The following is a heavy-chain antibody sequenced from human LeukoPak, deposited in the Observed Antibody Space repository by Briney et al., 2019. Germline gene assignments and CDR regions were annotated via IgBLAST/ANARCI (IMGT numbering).Heavy chain of an antibody. CDR2: ISYDGSNK. Sequence: PGRSLRLSCAASGFTFSSYAMHWVRQAPGKGLEWVAVISYDGSNKYYADSVKGRFTISRDNSKNTLYLQMNSLRAEDTAVYCCARDPDYDFWSGYHIDYWGQGTLVTVSS. V-gene: IGHV3-30-3*01. CDR3: ARDPDYDFWSGYHIDY. CDR1: GFTFSSYA. J-gene: IGHJ4*02. D-gene: IGHD3-3*01.